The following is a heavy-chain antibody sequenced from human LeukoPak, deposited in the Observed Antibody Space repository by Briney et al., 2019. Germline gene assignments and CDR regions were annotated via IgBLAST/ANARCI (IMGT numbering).Heavy chain of an antibody. CDR2: IKQDGSEK. V-gene: IGHV3-7*05. CDR3: ARDDHYSSWN. Sequence: GGSLRLSCAASGITFSNYWMTWVRQAPGKGLEWVANIKQDGSEKYYVDSVKGRFTISKDNAKNSLYLQMNSLRAEDTAMYYCARDDHYSSWNWGQGTLVTVSS. CDR1: GITFSNYW. J-gene: IGHJ4*02. D-gene: IGHD4-11*01.